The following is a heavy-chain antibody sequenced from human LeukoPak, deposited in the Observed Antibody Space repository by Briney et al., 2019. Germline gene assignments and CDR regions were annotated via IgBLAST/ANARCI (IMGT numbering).Heavy chain of an antibody. V-gene: IGHV1-8*01. CDR1: VYTFTSYD. CDR3: ARRHGRCSDGSCYYPDY. J-gene: IGHJ4*02. CDR2: INPNSGNT. Sequence: ASVKVSCKASVYTFTSYDIHWVRQATGQGVEWMGWINPNSGNTGYAQKFQGRVTMTRNSSITTAYMELSSLRSEDTAVYYCARRHGRCSDGSCYYPDYWGQGTLVTVSS. D-gene: IGHD2-15*01.